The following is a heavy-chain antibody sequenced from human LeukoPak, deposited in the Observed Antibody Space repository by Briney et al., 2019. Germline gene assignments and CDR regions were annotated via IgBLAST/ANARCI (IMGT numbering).Heavy chain of an antibody. CDR1: GFTFSSYA. CDR2: ISGSGGST. V-gene: IGHV3-23*01. J-gene: IGHJ4*02. Sequence: GGSLRLSCAASGFTFSSYAMSWVRQAPGKGLEWVSAISGSGGSTYYADSVKGRFTISRDNSKSTLYLQMNSLRAEDTAVYYCALSSVVTYYFDYWGQGTLVTVSS. CDR3: ALSSVVTYYFDY. D-gene: IGHD6-19*01.